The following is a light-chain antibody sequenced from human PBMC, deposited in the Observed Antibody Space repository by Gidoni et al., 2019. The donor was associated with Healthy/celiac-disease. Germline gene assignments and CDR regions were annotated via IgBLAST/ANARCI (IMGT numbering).Light chain of an antibody. CDR1: QSVSSSY. J-gene: IGKJ2*01. Sequence: EIVLTQSPGTLSLSPGERATLSCRASQSVSSSYLAWYQQKPGQAPRLLIYGASSRATGIPDRFSGSGSGTDFTLTISRLEPEDFAVYDCKQYGSSLYTFGQGTKLEIK. CDR3: KQYGSSLYT. V-gene: IGKV3-20*01. CDR2: GAS.